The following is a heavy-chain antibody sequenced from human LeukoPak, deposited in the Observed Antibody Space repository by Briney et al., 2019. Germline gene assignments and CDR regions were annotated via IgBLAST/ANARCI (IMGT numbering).Heavy chain of an antibody. V-gene: IGHV4-59*01. CDR1: GGSIYNYY. J-gene: IGHJ5*02. CDR2: TSHSGST. CDR3: TRGGGSTSGWYNWFDP. D-gene: IGHD6-19*01. Sequence: SETLSLTCSVSGGSIYNYYWSWIRQPPGKGLEWIGHTSHSGSTSYHPSLTSRVTISVDMSKNQFSLNLTSVTAADTAVYYCTRGGGSTSGWYNWFDPWGQGTLVTVSS.